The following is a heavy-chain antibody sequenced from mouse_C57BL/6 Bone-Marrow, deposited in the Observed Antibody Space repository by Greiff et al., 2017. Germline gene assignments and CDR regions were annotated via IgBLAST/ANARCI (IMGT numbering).Heavy chain of an antibody. J-gene: IGHJ3*01. CDR1: GYTFTSYW. CDR2: IDPSDSYT. CDR3: ARDNLPRLRGGWCAY. D-gene: IGHD3-2*02. V-gene: IGHV1-50*01. Sequence: QVQLQQPGAELVKPGASVKLSCKASGYTFTSYWMQWVKQRPGQGLEWIGEIDPSDSYTNYNQKFKGKATLTVDTSSSTAYMQLSSLTSEYSAVYYWARDNLPRLRGGWCAYWGQGTLVTVSA.